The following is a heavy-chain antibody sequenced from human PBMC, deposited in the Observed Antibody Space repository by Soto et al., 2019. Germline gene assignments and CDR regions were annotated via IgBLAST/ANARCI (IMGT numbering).Heavy chain of an antibody. CDR3: ARDIGFDYVN. CDR1: GFNVRSYC. V-gene: IGHV3-7*01. D-gene: IGHD3-16*01. J-gene: IGHJ4*02. CDR2: IKEDGSEI. Sequence: HPWGSLRLSCAVSGFNVRSYCMSWVRQAPGKGLEWVASIKEDGSEIYYLQSVRGRFAISRDSAGNALQLAMNYLSAEDTATYFCARDIGFDYVNWGQGTLVTVSS.